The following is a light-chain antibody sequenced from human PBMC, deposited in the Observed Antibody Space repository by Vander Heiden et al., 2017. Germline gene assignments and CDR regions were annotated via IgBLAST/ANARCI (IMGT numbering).Light chain of an antibody. CDR1: QGISNY. V-gene: IGKV1-39*01. CDR3: QQTYSTPPT. J-gene: IGKJ1*01. CDR2: TAS. Sequence: DIQMTQSPSSLSASVGDGVTITCRASQGISNYLNWYQQKPGKGPELLIYTASTLKSGAPSRFRGSGSGTDFTLSISSLQPTDFATYYCQQTYSTPPTFGQGTKVEIK.